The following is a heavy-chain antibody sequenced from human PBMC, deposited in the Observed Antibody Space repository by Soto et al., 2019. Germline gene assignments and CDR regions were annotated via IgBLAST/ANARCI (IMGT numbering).Heavy chain of an antibody. CDR2: IGTAGDT. Sequence: AGGSLRLSCAASGFTFSSYDMHRVRQATGKGLEWVSAIGTAGDTYYPGSVKGRFTISRENAKNSLYLQMNSLRAEDTAVYYCARHPERIAEIGWFDPWGQGTLVTVSS. V-gene: IGHV3-13*04. J-gene: IGHJ5*02. D-gene: IGHD6-13*01. CDR3: ARHPERIAEIGWFDP. CDR1: GFTFSSYD.